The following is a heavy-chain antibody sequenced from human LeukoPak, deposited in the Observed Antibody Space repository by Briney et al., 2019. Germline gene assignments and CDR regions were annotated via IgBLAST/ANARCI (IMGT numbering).Heavy chain of an antibody. Sequence: PGGSLRLSCAASGFTFNSYAMNWVRQAPGKGLEWLAVVLSDGSDQYYGDSVQGRFTVSRDNSKNTLYLQMDNLRFEDTAVYYCARVSKPGWFDYYYMDVWGKGTTVIVSS. D-gene: IGHD3-10*01. CDR2: VLSDGSDQ. J-gene: IGHJ6*03. CDR3: ARVSKPGWFDYYYMDV. V-gene: IGHV3-30*04. CDR1: GFTFNSYA.